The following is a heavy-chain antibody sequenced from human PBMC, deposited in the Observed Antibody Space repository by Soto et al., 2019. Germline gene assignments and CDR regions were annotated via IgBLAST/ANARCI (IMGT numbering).Heavy chain of an antibody. D-gene: IGHD3-3*01. J-gene: IGHJ4*02. Sequence: GGSLRLSCAASGFTFSIYAMSWVRQAPGKGLQWVSAISGSGDNTYYADSVKGRFTISRDNSKNTLYLQMNNLRADDTAVYYCADGGEWSFNFVYWGQGTMVTVSS. CDR2: ISGSGDNT. CDR3: ADGGEWSFNFVY. CDR1: GFTFSIYA. V-gene: IGHV3-23*01.